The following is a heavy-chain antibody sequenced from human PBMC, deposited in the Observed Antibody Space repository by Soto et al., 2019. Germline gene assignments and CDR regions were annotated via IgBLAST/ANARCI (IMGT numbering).Heavy chain of an antibody. V-gene: IGHV3-7*05. CDR3: AKASRNSGRDYYFDS. J-gene: IGHJ4*02. Sequence: ESGGGLVQPGGSLRLSCAASGFTFSSYWMSWVRQAPGKGPEWVASINREGSEEYYVDSVRGRFTISRDSAKDSLYLLMSSLRDDDTAVYYCAKASRNSGRDYYFDSWGQGTLITVSS. CDR2: INREGSEE. D-gene: IGHD3-10*01. CDR1: GFTFSSYW.